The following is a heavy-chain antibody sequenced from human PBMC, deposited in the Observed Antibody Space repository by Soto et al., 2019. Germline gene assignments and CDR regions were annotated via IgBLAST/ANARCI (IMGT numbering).Heavy chain of an antibody. V-gene: IGHV1-69*06. Sequence: SVKVSCKASGGTFSSYAISWVRQAPGQGLEWMGGIIPIFGTANYAQKFQGRVTITADKSTSTAYMELSSLRSEDTAVYYCATTGYCGGDCYPYYYYYGMDVWGQGTTVTVSS. D-gene: IGHD2-21*02. CDR2: IIPIFGTA. CDR1: GGTFSSYA. CDR3: ATTGYCGGDCYPYYYYYGMDV. J-gene: IGHJ6*02.